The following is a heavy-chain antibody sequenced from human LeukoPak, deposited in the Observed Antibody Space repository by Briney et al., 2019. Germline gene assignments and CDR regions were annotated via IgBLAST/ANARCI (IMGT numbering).Heavy chain of an antibody. CDR3: ARDSMNLDAFDI. V-gene: IGHV4-59*12. CDR1: GGSISSYY. D-gene: IGHD1-7*01. Sequence: PSETLSLTCTVSGGSISSYYWSWIRQPPGKGLEWIGYIYYSGSTNYNPSLKSRVTISVDTSKNQFSLKLSSVTAADTAVYYCARDSMNLDAFDIWGQGTMVTVSS. CDR2: IYYSGST. J-gene: IGHJ3*02.